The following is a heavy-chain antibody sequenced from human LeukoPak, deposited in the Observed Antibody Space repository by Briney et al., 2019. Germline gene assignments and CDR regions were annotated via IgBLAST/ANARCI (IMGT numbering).Heavy chain of an antibody. CDR1: GFTFSSYW. V-gene: IGHV3-7*01. CDR2: IKQDGSVK. J-gene: IGHJ4*02. CDR3: ARTSYCSSTSCLPFDY. D-gene: IGHD2-2*01. Sequence: GGSLRLSCAASGFTFSSYWVIWVRQAPGRGLEGVANIKQDGSVKYYVGCVADRFTHSRDNAKNSLYLQMNSLTAEDTAVYYCARTSYCSSTSCLPFDYWGQGTLVTVSS.